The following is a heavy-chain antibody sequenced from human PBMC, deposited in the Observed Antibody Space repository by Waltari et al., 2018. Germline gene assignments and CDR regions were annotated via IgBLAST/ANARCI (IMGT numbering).Heavy chain of an antibody. CDR3: ARGGWASNTFDI. Sequence: EVQLVESGGGLVKSGGSLRLSCSASGVPFSSYNMNWVRQAPGQGLEWVSFISSSSKYIFDADSVKGRFTISRDNAKNSLWLQMNSLRVEDTAVYYCARGGWASNTFDIWGQGTMVTVSS. D-gene: IGHD3-16*01. J-gene: IGHJ3*02. V-gene: IGHV3-21*01. CDR1: GVPFSSYN. CDR2: ISSSSKYI.